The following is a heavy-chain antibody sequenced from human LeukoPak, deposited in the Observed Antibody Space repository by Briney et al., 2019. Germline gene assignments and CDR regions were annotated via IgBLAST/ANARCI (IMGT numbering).Heavy chain of an antibody. V-gene: IGHV3-7*03. Sequence: GGPLRLSCAASGFTFSDYWMTWVRPAPGKGLEWVANIDQDGSLRYYVDSVKGRFTISRDNAENSLYLQMNSLRAEDTAVYYCARGSIWFGSWGQGTLVTVSS. CDR1: GFTFSDYW. CDR2: IDQDGSLR. J-gene: IGHJ5*01. CDR3: ARGSIWFGS.